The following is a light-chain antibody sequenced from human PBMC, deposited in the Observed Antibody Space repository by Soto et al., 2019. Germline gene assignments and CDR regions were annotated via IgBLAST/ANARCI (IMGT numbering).Light chain of an antibody. CDR3: QHYKMYSPWT. CDR2: DAS. CDR1: QSISSW. J-gene: IGKJ1*01. V-gene: IGKV1-5*01. Sequence: DIQMTQSPSTVSASVGDSVTITCRASQSISSWLAWYQQKPGKAPKLLISDASVLQSGVPLRFSGSGSGTEFTLTISRLQPDDFATYYCQHYKMYSPWTFGQGTKVDIK.